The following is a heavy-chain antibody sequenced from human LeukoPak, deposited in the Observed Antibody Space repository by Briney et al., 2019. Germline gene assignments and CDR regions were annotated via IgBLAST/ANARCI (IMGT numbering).Heavy chain of an antibody. Sequence: SETLSLTCIVSGGSISNDIYYWGWIRQPPGKGLEWIGSIYYNGNTYYKSSLKSRVTISVDTSKNQFSLRLNSMTAADTAVYYCVKHEDGFYSASGGYYFEYWGQGTLVTVSS. CDR1: GGSISNDIYY. J-gene: IGHJ4*02. CDR3: VKHEDGFYSASGGYYFEY. D-gene: IGHD3-22*01. V-gene: IGHV4-39*01. CDR2: IYYNGNT.